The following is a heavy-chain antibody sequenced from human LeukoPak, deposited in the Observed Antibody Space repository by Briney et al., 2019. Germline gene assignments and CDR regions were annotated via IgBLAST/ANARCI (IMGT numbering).Heavy chain of an antibody. V-gene: IGHV7-4-1*02. J-gene: IGHJ4*02. CDR2: MNTNTGNP. CDR3: ARGGYCSGGSCSSAGLSH. Sequence: ASVKVSCKASGYTFTGYYMHWVRQAPGQGLEWMGWMNTNTGNPTYDQGFTGRFVFSLDTSVSTTYLQLSSLKAEDTAVYYCARGGYCSGGSCSSAGLSHWGQGTLVTVSS. D-gene: IGHD2-15*01. CDR1: GYTFTGYY.